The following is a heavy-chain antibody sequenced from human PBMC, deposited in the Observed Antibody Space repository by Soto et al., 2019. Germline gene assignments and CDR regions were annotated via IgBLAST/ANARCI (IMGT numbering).Heavy chain of an antibody. CDR3: ARAHQQQWLVRDWFDP. CDR2: INPNSGGT. V-gene: IGHV1-2*02. D-gene: IGHD6-19*01. J-gene: IGHJ5*02. CDR1: GYTFTGYY. Sequence: ASEKVSCKASGYTFTGYYMHWVRQAPGQGLEWMGWINPNSGGTNYAQKFQGRVTMTRDTSISTAYMELSRLRSDDTAVYYCARAHQQQWLVRDWFDPWGQGTLVTVSS.